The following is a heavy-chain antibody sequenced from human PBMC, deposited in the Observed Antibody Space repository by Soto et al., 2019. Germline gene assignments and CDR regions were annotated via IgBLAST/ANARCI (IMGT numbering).Heavy chain of an antibody. D-gene: IGHD3-22*01. Sequence: QSGRSRRLSCAASGFTSSRYEMNWVRQARGEGLEWVSYTSSSGSTIYCADSVKGRFTISADNAQSSLYLQMTSVKAEDTAVYYCARDLYYDSSGVPWGQGTMVTVSS. V-gene: IGHV3-48*03. CDR3: ARDLYYDSSGVP. CDR2: TSSSGSTI. J-gene: IGHJ5*02. CDR1: GFTSSRYE.